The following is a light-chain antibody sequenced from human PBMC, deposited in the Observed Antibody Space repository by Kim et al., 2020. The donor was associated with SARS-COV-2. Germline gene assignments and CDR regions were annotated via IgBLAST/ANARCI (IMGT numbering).Light chain of an antibody. J-gene: IGLJ2*01. CDR2: VKN. CDR1: RLRNSY. Sequence: VALGQTIRITCQGHRLRNSYATWHQQKPGQAPVLDIYVKNNRASPIPDRFSGSGSGNTSSFTITETQADDEAYYYCSSRNSNESVFFGGGTKLTVL. CDR3: SSRNSNESVF. V-gene: IGLV3-19*01.